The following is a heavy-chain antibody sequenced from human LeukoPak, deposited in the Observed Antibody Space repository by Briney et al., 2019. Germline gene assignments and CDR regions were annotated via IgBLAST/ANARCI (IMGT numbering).Heavy chain of an antibody. Sequence: GGSLRLSCAASGFSFSTYALSWIRQPPGKGLEWVSVVDGSGTVKFYADSAQGRFTIARDNSRNTLFLQMYSLRAEDTALYYCATLMVGWGQGTLVTVSS. CDR3: ATLMVG. CDR2: VDGSGTVK. D-gene: IGHD2-15*01. V-gene: IGHV3-23*05. J-gene: IGHJ4*02. CDR1: GFSFSTYA.